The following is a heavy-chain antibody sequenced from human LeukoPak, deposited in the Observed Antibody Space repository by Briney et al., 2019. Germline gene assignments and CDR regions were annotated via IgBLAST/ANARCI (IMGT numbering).Heavy chain of an antibody. CDR3: AKDKSWNPNGWSTFEY. CDR2: ISGDGRDT. Sequence: GGSLRLSCAASGFTFDAYAMHWVRQAPGKGLEWVSFISGDGRDTSYGDSVKGRFTVTRDNSKNSLYLQIEGLRTEDNAVYYCAKDKSWNPNGWSTFEYWGQGTLVTVSS. CDR1: GFTFDAYA. J-gene: IGHJ4*02. D-gene: IGHD6-19*01. V-gene: IGHV3-43*02.